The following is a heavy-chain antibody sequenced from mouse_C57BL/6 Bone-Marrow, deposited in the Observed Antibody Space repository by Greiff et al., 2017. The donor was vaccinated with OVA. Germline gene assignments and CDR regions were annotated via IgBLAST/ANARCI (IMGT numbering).Heavy chain of an antibody. V-gene: IGHV7-3*01. J-gene: IGHJ2*01. CDR2: IRNKANGYTT. CDR1: GFTFTDYY. CDR3: ARSYYYGSLFDY. Sequence: EVQGVESGGGLVQPGGSLSLSCAASGFTFTDYYMSWVRQPPGKALEWLGFIRNKANGYTTEYSASVKGRFTISRDNSQSILYLQMNALRAEDSATYYCARSYYYGSLFDYWGQGTTLTVSS. D-gene: IGHD1-1*01.